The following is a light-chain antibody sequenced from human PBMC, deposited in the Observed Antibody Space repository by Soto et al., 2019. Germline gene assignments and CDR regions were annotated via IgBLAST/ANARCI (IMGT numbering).Light chain of an antibody. V-gene: IGKV3-20*01. CDR2: GAS. CDR1: QSVNSNY. J-gene: IGKJ2*01. CDR3: QQYGSSPRYT. Sequence: EIVLTQSPGTLSLSPGERATLSCRASQSVNSNYLAWYQQKPGQAPRILIYGASSRATGIPERFSGSGSGTDFTLTISRLEPEDLAVYYCQQYGSSPRYTCGQGTKLEIK.